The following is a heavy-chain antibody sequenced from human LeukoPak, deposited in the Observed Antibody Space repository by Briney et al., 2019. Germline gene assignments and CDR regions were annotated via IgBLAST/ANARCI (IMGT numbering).Heavy chain of an antibody. CDR3: ARGQTRAYGSGSYYNYYYYGMDV. V-gene: IGHV1-18*01. CDR2: ISAYNGNT. Sequence: ASVKVSCKASGYTFTSYGISWVRQAPGQGLEWMGWISAYNGNTNYAQKLQGRVTMTTDTSTSTAYMELRSLRSDDTAVYYCARGQTRAYGSGSYYNYYYYGMDVWGQGTTVTVSS. CDR1: GYTFTSYG. J-gene: IGHJ6*02. D-gene: IGHD3-10*01.